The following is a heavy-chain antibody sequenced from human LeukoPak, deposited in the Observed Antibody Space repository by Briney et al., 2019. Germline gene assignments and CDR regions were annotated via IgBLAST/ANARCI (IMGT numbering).Heavy chain of an antibody. Sequence: SETLSLTRTVSGGSISSYYWSWIRQPPGKGLEWIGRIYTSGSTNYNPSLKSRVTISVDTSKNQFSLKVSSVTAADTTVYYCARHDSYSNYYWFDPWGQGTLVTVSS. CDR2: IYTSGST. CDR1: GGSISSYY. CDR3: ARHDSYSNYYWFDP. D-gene: IGHD4-11*01. J-gene: IGHJ5*02. V-gene: IGHV4-59*08.